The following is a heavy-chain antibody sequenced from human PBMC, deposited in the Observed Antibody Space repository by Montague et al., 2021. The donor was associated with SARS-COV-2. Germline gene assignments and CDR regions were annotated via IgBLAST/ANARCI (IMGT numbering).Heavy chain of an antibody. D-gene: IGHD3-10*01. CDR2: MNPNSGNT. CDR1: GYTFTSYD. Sequence: SVRVSCKASGYTFTSYDINWVRQAAGQGLEWMGWMNPNSGNTGYAQKLQGRVTMTRDTSMNTAYMELSSLRSEDTAVYYCARASLVRGVIITRVRYSYYMDVGGKGTTVTVSS. J-gene: IGHJ6*03. CDR3: ARASLVRGVIITRVRYSYYMDV. V-gene: IGHV1-8*01.